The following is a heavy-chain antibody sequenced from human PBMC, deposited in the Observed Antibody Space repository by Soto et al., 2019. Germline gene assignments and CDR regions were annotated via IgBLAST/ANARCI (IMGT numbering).Heavy chain of an antibody. D-gene: IGHD6-13*01. J-gene: IGHJ4*02. CDR1: GGTFSSYT. CDR3: ATDVLYSSSWYFDY. Sequence: ASVKVSCKASGGTFSSYTISWVRQAPGQGLEWMGRIIPILGIANYAQKFQGRVTMTEDTSTDTAYMELSSLRSEDTAVYYCATDVLYSSSWYFDYWGQGTLVTVSS. CDR2: IIPILGIA. V-gene: IGHV1-69*04.